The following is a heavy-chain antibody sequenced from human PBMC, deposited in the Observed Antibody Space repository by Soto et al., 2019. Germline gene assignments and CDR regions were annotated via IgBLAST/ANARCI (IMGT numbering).Heavy chain of an antibody. V-gene: IGHV4-34*01. CDR2: INHSGST. D-gene: IGHD3-9*01. J-gene: IGHJ6*03. CDR3: ARGGIRYPSYYYYMDV. CDR1: GGSFSGYY. Sequence: SETLSLTCAVYGGSFSGYYWSWIRQPPGKGLEWIGEINHSGSTNYNPSLKSRVTISVDTSKNQFSLKLSSVTAADTAVYYCARGGIRYPSYYYYMDVWGKGTTVTVSS.